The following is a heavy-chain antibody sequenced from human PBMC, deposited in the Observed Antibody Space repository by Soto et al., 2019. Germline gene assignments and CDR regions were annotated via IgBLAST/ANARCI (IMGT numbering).Heavy chain of an antibody. CDR1: GFPFSTYS. CDR2: ISRSSSII. V-gene: IGHV3-48*02. CDR3: AREGFCSGGSCRDDAFDI. D-gene: IGHD2-15*01. J-gene: IGHJ3*02. Sequence: GGSLRLSCAASGFPFSTYSMNWVRQAPGKGLEWVSYISRSSSIINYADSVKGRFTISRDNAKNSLYLQMNSLRDEDTAVYYWAREGFCSGGSCRDDAFDIWGQGTMVTVSS.